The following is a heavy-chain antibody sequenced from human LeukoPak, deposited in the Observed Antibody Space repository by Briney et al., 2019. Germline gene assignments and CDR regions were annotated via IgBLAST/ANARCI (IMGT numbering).Heavy chain of an antibody. CDR3: ARESGRIQLWPHAFDI. CDR2: IYYSGST. V-gene: IGHV4-59*01. CDR1: GGSISSYY. D-gene: IGHD5-18*01. Sequence: SETLSLTCTVSGGSISSYYWSWIRQPPGKGLEWLGYIYYSGSTNYNPSLKSRVTISVDTSKNQFSLKLSSVTAADTAVYYCARESGRIQLWPHAFDIWGQGTMVTVSS. J-gene: IGHJ3*02.